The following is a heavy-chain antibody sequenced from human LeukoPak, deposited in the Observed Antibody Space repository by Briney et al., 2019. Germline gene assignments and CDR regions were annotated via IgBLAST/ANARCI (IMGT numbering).Heavy chain of an antibody. CDR2: ISGSGGST. CDR1: GFTFSSYA. J-gene: IGHJ4*02. Sequence: GGSLRLSCAASGFTFSSYAMSWVRQAPGKGLEWVSAISGSGGSTYYADSVKGRFTISRDNSKNTLYLQMNSLRPEDTAIYYCAREGYYGSGSPPSLYFDYWGQGTLVTVSS. CDR3: AREGYYGSGSPPSLYFDY. V-gene: IGHV3-23*01. D-gene: IGHD3-10*01.